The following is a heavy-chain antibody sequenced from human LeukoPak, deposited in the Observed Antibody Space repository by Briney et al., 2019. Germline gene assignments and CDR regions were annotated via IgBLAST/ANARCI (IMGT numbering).Heavy chain of an antibody. D-gene: IGHD1-7*01. V-gene: IGHV3-43*02. J-gene: IGHJ4*02. CDR3: AMDIGTGTSDYFDH. CDR1: GFTFDGYA. CDR2: ISGHSTNT. Sequence: GGSLRLSCAASGFTFDGYAMHWVRQAPGKGLEWVSLISGHSTNTYYADSVKGRFTISRDSSKISLYLQMNSLRTEDTALYYCAMDIGTGTSDYFDHWGQGTLVTVSS.